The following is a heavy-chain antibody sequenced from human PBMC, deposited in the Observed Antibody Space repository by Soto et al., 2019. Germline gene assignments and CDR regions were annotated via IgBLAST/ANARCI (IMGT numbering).Heavy chain of an antibody. J-gene: IGHJ6*02. CDR1: GGRVSSYW. V-gene: IGHV5-10-1*01. Sequence: GDSEKRSGEGCGGRVSSYWRRWVRQVPGKGLEWMGRIDPSDSYTNYSPSFQGHVTISADKSISTAYLQWSSLKASDTAMYYCARHGLRYFDWLSVDRGRAGRRYGMEVWGQGTTVTVSS. CDR3: ARHGLRYFDWLSVDRGRAGRRYGMEV. D-gene: IGHD3-9*01. CDR2: IDPSDSYT.